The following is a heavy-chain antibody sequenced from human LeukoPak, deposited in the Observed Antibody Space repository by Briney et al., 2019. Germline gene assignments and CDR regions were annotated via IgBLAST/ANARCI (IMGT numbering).Heavy chain of an antibody. Sequence: GASVKVSCKASGYTFTNYAMTWVRQAPGQGLEWMGWINTKTGNPTYAQGFTGRFVFSLDTSVSTAYLQISSLKAEDTAVYYCARVSSGDGYNYSYYYYYMDVWGKGTTVTVSS. J-gene: IGHJ6*03. CDR3: ARVSSGDGYNYSYYYYYMDV. CDR1: GYTFTNYA. D-gene: IGHD5-24*01. CDR2: INTKTGNP. V-gene: IGHV7-4-1*02.